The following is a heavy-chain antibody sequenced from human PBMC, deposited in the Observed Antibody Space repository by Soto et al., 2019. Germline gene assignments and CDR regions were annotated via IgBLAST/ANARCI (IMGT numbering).Heavy chain of an antibody. CDR3: ARDLGYYDSSGYNWFDP. V-gene: IGHV1-69*06. CDR2: TIPIFGTA. Sequence: QVQLVQSGAEVKKPGSSVKVSCKASGGTFSSYAISWVRQAPGQGLEWMGGTIPIFGTANYAQKFQGRVTITADKSTSTAYMELSSLRSEDTAVYYCARDLGYYDSSGYNWFDPWGQGTLVTVSS. J-gene: IGHJ5*02. D-gene: IGHD3-22*01. CDR1: GGTFSSYA.